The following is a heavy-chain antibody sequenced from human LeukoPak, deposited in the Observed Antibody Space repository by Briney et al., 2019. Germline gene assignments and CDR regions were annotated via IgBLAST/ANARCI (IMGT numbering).Heavy chain of an antibody. CDR2: IYPGDSDT. CDR1: GYSFTSYW. D-gene: IGHD4-23*01. J-gene: IGHJ3*02. CDR3: ARHYPILIHDYGGNPAAFDI. V-gene: IGHV5-51*01. Sequence: PGESLKISCKGSGYSFTSYWIGWVRQMPGKGLEWMGIIYPGDSDTRYSPSFQGQVTISADKSISTAYLQWSSLKASDTAMYYCARHYPILIHDYGGNPAAFDIWGQGTMVTVSS.